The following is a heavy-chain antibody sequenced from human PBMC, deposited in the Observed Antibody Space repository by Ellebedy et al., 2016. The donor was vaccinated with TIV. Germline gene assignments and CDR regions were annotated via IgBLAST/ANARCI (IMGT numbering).Heavy chain of an antibody. D-gene: IGHD6-13*01. J-gene: IGHJ5*02. CDR3: AREGSPLAAAGLS. Sequence: GGSLRLSCVASGFIFSSYSMNWVRQAPGKGLEWVALISYDGSNEYYADSVKGRFTISRDNSKNTLYLQMNSLRAEDTAVYYCAREGSPLAAAGLSWGQGTQVTVSS. CDR1: GFIFSSYS. CDR2: ISYDGSNE. V-gene: IGHV3-30*03.